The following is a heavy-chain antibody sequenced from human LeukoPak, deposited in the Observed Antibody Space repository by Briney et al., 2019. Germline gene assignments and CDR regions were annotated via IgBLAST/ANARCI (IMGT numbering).Heavy chain of an antibody. CDR1: GFTFSSYA. CDR3: AKAHVPTMIRGVVSSD. CDR2: ISPSGGVT. J-gene: IGHJ4*02. V-gene: IGHV3-23*01. Sequence: QAGGSLRLSCATSGFTFSSYAMSWVRQAPGKGLEWVSTISPSGGVTFYSDSVRGRFTISRDYSKDTLFLQMNSPRAEDTALYYCAKAHVPTMIRGVVSSDWGQGTLVTVSS. D-gene: IGHD3-10*01.